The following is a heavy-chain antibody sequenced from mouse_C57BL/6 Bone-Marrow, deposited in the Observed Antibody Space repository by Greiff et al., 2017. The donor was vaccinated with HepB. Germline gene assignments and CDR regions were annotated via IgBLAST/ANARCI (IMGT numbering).Heavy chain of an antibody. V-gene: IGHV5-6*01. CDR3: EREVEYEGAMDY. D-gene: IGHD2-4*01. J-gene: IGHJ4*01. CDR2: ISSGGSYT. CDR1: GFTFSSYG. Sequence: EVQGVESGGDLVKPGGSLKLSCAASGFTFSSYGMSWVRQTPDKRLEWVATISSGGSYTYYPDSVKGRFTISRDNAKNTQYLQMRSLKSEDTAMYYCEREVEYEGAMDYWGQGTSVTVSA.